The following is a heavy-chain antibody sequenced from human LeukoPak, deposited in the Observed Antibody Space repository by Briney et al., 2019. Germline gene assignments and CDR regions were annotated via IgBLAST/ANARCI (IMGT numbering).Heavy chain of an antibody. CDR1: GFTVSSNY. Sequence: GGSLRLSCAASGFTVSSNYMSWVRQAPGKGLEWVSVIYSGGSTYYADSVKGRFTISRDNSKNTLYLQMYSLRAEDTAVYYCAKDRGWQYADYETVAVEHWGQGTLVTVSS. CDR3: AKDRGWQYADYETVAVEH. V-gene: IGHV3-66*02. J-gene: IGHJ4*02. CDR2: IYSGGST. D-gene: IGHD4-17*01.